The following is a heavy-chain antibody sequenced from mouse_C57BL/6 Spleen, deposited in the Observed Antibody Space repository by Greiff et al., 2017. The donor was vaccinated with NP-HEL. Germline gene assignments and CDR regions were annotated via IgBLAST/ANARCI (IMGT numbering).Heavy chain of an antibody. D-gene: IGHD2-1*01. J-gene: IGHJ1*03. V-gene: IGHV14-2*01. CDR3: ARYVHYGNPNWYFDV. CDR1: GFNIKDYY. Sequence: VQLKESGAELVKPGASVKLSCTASGFNIKDYYMHWVKQRTEQGLEWIGRIDPEDGETKYAPKFQGKATITADTSSNTAYLQLSSLTSEDTAVYYCARYVHYGNPNWYFDVWGTGTTVTVSS. CDR2: IDPEDGET.